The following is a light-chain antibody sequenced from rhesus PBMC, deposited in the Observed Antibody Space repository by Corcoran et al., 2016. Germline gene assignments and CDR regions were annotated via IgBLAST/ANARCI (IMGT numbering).Light chain of an antibody. Sequence: QSVLTQPPSVSGAPGQRVTISCTGSSSSIGRYYVQWFQQLPGTAPKVLIYENNKRPSGVSDRFSGSQSGTSASLTITGLQSDDETDDYCQSYDASLNTHVFGSGTKLTVL. J-gene: IGLJ6*01. CDR1: SSSIGRYY. CDR3: QSYDASLNTHV. V-gene: IGLV1-85*01. CDR2: ENN.